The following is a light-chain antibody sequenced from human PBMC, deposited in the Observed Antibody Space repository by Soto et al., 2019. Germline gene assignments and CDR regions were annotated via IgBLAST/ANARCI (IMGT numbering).Light chain of an antibody. CDR3: QTWGAGIQL. V-gene: IGLV4-69*01. CDR2: VNSDGSH. J-gene: IGLJ2*01. CDR1: SGHSSYA. Sequence: QSVLTQSPSASASLGASVKLTCTLSSGHSSYAIAWHQQQPERGPRYLMKVNSDGSHSKVDGIPDRFSGSSSGAERYLTIFSLQSEDEVDYYCQTWGAGIQLFGGGTKLTVL.